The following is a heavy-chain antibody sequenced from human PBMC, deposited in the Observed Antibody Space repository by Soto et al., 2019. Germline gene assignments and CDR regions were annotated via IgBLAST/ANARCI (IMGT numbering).Heavy chain of an antibody. Sequence: EVQLVESGGGLVQPGRSLRLSCIASVFNFNDHGMHWVRQAPGKGLEWVSGITWHSDGMGYADSVKGRFTISRDNAKNSLYLQMNSLRVEDTALYYCAKEDSGFSGYMDVWGKGTTVTVSS. J-gene: IGHJ6*03. CDR1: VFNFNDHG. V-gene: IGHV3-9*01. CDR2: ITWHSDGM. D-gene: IGHD3-10*01. CDR3: AKEDSGFSGYMDV.